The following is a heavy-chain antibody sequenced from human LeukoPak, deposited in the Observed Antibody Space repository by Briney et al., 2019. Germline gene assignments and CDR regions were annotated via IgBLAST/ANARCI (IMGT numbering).Heavy chain of an antibody. Sequence: ASVKVSFKASVYTFTGYFMHWVGPAPGQGLEWVGRIIPILGIANYAQKFQGRVTITADKSTSTAYMELSSLRSEDTAVCYCARARYCSSTSCSGTNYYYGMDVWGQGTTVTVSS. CDR2: IIPILGIA. J-gene: IGHJ6*02. CDR3: ARARYCSSTSCSGTNYYYGMDV. CDR1: VYTFTGYF. D-gene: IGHD2-2*01. V-gene: IGHV1-69*02.